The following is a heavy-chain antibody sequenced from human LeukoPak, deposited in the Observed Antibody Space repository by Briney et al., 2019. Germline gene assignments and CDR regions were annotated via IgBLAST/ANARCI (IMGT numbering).Heavy chain of an antibody. CDR2: FDPEDGET. CDR1: GYTLTELS. Sequence: ASVKVSCKVSGYTLTELSMHWVRQAPGKGFEWMGGFDPEDGETIYARKFQGRVTMTEDTSTDTAYMELISLRSEDTAVYYCATVPNGGYYGSGSLDYWGQGTLVTVSS. V-gene: IGHV1-24*01. J-gene: IGHJ4*02. CDR3: ATVPNGGYYGSGSLDY. D-gene: IGHD3-10*01.